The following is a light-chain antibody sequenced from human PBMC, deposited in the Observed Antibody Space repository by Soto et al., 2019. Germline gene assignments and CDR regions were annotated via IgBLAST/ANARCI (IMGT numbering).Light chain of an antibody. CDR3: QQRGNWPRT. Sequence: EIVLTQSPATLSLSPGERATLSCRASQSVSSDLAWYQQKPGQAPRLLIYAASNRATGIPARFSGSGSGTDFTLTISSLEPEDFAVYYCQQRGNWPRTFGQGTKLEIK. V-gene: IGKV3-11*01. CDR1: QSVSSD. J-gene: IGKJ2*01. CDR2: AAS.